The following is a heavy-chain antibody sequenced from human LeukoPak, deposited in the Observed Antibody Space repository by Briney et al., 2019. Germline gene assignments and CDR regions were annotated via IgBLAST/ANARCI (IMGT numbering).Heavy chain of an antibody. CDR1: GSTFSNYA. Sequence: SVKVSCRASGSTFSNYAISWVRQAPGQGLEWMGRIIPILGIANYAQNFQGRVTITADKSTGTAYMELSSRRSEDTAVYYCARGGVAAPSNFDYWGQGTLVTVSS. D-gene: IGHD6-6*01. CDR2: IIPILGIA. V-gene: IGHV1-69*04. J-gene: IGHJ4*02. CDR3: ARGGVAAPSNFDY.